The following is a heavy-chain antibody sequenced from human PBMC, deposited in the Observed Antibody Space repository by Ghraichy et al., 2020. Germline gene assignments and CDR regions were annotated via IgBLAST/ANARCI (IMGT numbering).Heavy chain of an antibody. J-gene: IGHJ5*02. D-gene: IGHD2-15*01. CDR1: GFTFSSYA. CDR2: ISGSGGST. CDR3: AKDPRCSGGSCYPWFDP. V-gene: IGHV3-23*01. Sequence: GGSLRLSCAASGFTFSSYAMSWVRQAPGKGLEWVSAISGSGGSTYYADSVKGRFTISRDNSKNTLYLQMNSLRAEDTAVYYCAKDPRCSGGSCYPWFDPWGQGTLVTVSS.